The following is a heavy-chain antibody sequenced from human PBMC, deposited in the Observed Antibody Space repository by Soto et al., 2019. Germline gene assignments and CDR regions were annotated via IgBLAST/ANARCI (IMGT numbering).Heavy chain of an antibody. Sequence: GGSLRLSCAASGFTFSSYAMHWVRQAPGKGLEWVAVISYDGSNKYYADSVKGRFTISRDNSKNTLYLQMNSLRAEDTAVYYCARDRDYNFDYWGQGTLVTVSS. CDR2: ISYDGSNK. CDR1: GFTFSSYA. CDR3: ARDRDYNFDY. J-gene: IGHJ4*02. V-gene: IGHV3-30-3*01. D-gene: IGHD4-4*01.